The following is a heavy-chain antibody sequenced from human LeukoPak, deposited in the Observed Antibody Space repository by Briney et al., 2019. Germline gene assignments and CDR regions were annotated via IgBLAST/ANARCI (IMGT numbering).Heavy chain of an antibody. D-gene: IGHD3-10*01. J-gene: IGHJ6*03. CDR3: ARGQPYYGSGIYYYMDV. Sequence: SETLSLTCTVSGVSISSYYWSWIRQPAGKGLEWIGRIYTSGSTNYNPSLKSRVTMSVDTSKNHFSLKLSSVTAADTAVYYCARGQPYYGSGIYYYMDVWGKGTTVTVSS. CDR2: IYTSGST. V-gene: IGHV4-4*07. CDR1: GVSISSYY.